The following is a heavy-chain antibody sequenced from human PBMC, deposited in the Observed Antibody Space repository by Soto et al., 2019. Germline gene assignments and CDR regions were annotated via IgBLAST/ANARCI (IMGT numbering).Heavy chain of an antibody. CDR1: GFTFSSYA. J-gene: IGHJ3*02. V-gene: IGHV3-30-3*01. CDR3: ARDGDEGAFDI. CDR2: ISYDGSNK. Sequence: VQVVESGGGVVQPGRSLRLSCAASGFTFSSYAMHWVRQAPGKGLEWVAVISYDGSNKYYADSVKGRFTISRDNSKNTLYLQMNSLRAEDTAVYYCARDGDEGAFDIWGQGTMVTVSS.